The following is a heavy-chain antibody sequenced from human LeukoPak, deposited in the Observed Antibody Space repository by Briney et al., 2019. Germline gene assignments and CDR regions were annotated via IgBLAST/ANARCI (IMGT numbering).Heavy chain of an antibody. J-gene: IGHJ6*03. V-gene: IGHV3-21*01. D-gene: IGHD2/OR15-2a*01. CDR3: VRVSPLTFYYYMDV. CDR1: QFTFDYHD. Sequence: GGSLRLSCAASQFTFDYHDMNWVRQAPGKGLEWVSSISRGSTKITCADSVKGRFTISRDNAKNSLYLQMNSLRVEDTAVYYCVRVSPLTFYYYMDVWGKGTTVTVSS. CDR2: ISRGSTKI.